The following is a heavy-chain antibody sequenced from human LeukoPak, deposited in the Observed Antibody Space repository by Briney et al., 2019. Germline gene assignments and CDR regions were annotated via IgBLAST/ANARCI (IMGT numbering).Heavy chain of an antibody. CDR2: IYTSGST. CDR1: GGSISSYY. J-gene: IGHJ6*03. D-gene: IGHD2-2*02. CDR3: ARDANPLGYCSSTSCYKYYYYYMDV. V-gene: IGHV4-4*07. Sequence: PSETLSLTCTVSGGSISSYYWSWIRQPAGKGLEWIGRIYTSGSTNYNPSLKSRVTMSVDTSKNQFSLKLSFVTAADTAVYYCARDANPLGYCSSTSCYKYYYYYMDVWSKGTTVTVSS.